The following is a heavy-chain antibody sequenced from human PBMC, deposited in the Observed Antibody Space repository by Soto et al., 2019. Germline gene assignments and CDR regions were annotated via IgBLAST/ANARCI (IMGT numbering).Heavy chain of an antibody. Sequence: GASVKVSCKASGYTFTNYYVHWVRQAPGQGLEWMGVINPSGGGATYAQRFQDRVTMTRDTSTSTVYMELSSLRSEDTAVYYCGRGYSSGGMDVWGQGTTVTVS. D-gene: IGHD6-25*01. CDR3: GRGYSSGGMDV. J-gene: IGHJ6*02. CDR2: INPSGGGA. CDR1: GYTFTNYY. V-gene: IGHV1-46*01.